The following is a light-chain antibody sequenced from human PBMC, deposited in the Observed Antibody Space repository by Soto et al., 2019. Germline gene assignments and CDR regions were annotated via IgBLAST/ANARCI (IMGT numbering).Light chain of an antibody. CDR3: QQYGNSPYT. CDR2: AAS. J-gene: IGKJ2*01. CDR1: QSVSNNY. Sequence: EIVLTQSPGTLSLSPGERGALSCRASQSVSNNYLAWYQQKPGQAPRLLISAASRRATGIPDRFSGSGSGTDFTLTISRLEPEDFAVYDCQQYGNSPYTFGQGTKLEIK. V-gene: IGKV3-20*01.